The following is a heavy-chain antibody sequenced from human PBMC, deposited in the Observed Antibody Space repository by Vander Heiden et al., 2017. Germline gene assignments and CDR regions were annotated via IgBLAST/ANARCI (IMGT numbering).Heavy chain of an antibody. V-gene: IGHV3-30*03. CDR2: ISYDGNTQ. CDR1: GFLFRSYA. D-gene: IGHD3-16*01. CDR3: ARDPSPTFRRIDY. J-gene: IGHJ4*02. Sequence: QVKLVESGGGLVQPGRSLRLSCAASGFLFRSYAMYWVRQAPGKGLDWVALISYDGNTQYYADSVKGRFTVTRDNSRNTLFLQINSLRTEDTAVYYCARDPSPTFRRIDYWGQGTLVTVSS.